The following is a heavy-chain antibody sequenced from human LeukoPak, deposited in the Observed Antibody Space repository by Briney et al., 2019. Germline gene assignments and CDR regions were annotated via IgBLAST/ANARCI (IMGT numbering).Heavy chain of an antibody. CDR2: ISYDGSNK. CDR3: ARALDY. CDR1: GFSFSSYA. J-gene: IGHJ4*02. V-gene: IGHV3-30*04. Sequence: GGSLRLSCAASGFSFSSYAMHWVRQAPGKGLEWVAVISYDGSNKYYADSVKGRFTISRDNSKNTLYLQMNSLRAEDTAVYYCARALDYWGQGTLVTVSS.